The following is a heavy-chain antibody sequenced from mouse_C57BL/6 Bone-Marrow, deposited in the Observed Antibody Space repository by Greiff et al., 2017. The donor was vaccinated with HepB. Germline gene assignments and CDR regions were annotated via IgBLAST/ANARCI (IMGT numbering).Heavy chain of an antibody. CDR2: INPNNGGT. CDR3: ARSVITTAKDYWYFDV. CDR1: GYTFTDYY. V-gene: IGHV1-26*01. J-gene: IGHJ1*03. Sequence: EVKLQQSGPELVKPGASVKISCKASGYTFTDYYMNWVKQSHGKSLEWIGDINPNNGGTSYNQKFKGKATLTVDKSSSTAYMELRSLTSEDSAVYYCARSVITTAKDYWYFDVWGTGTTVTVSS. D-gene: IGHD1-1*01.